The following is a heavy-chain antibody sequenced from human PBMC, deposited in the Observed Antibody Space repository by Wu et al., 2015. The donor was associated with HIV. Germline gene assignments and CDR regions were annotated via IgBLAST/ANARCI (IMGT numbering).Heavy chain of an antibody. Sequence: QVQLVQSGAEVKKPGASVKVSCKASGYTFTSYGISWVRQAPGQGLEWMGWISAYNGNTDTSTSTAYMELRSLRSDDTAVYYCAREGPPESTTGTPRLTGYYYGMDVWGQGTTVTVSS. CDR2: ISAYNG. J-gene: IGHJ6*02. V-gene: IGHV1-18*01. CDR3: AREGPPESTTGTPRLTGYYYGMDV. D-gene: IGHD1-1*01. CDR1: GYTFTSYG.